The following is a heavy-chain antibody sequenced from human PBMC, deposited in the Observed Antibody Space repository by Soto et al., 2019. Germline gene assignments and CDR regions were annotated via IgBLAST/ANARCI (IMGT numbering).Heavy chain of an antibody. Sequence: GESLKLSCKGSGYSFTSYWIGWVRQMPGKGLEWTGIIYPGDSDTRYSPSFQGQVTISADKSISTAYLQWSSLKASDTAMYYCARQEHDIVTGFYYGIDFCVKGTTVTFAS. D-gene: IGHD3-9*01. CDR2: IYPGDSDT. V-gene: IGHV5-51*01. J-gene: IGHJ6*04. CDR3: ARQEHDIVTGFYYGIDF. CDR1: GYSFTSYW.